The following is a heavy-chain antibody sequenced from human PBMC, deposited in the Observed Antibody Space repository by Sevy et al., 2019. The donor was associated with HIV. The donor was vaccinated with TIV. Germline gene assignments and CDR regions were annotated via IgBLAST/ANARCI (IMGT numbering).Heavy chain of an antibody. J-gene: IGHJ4*02. Sequence: GGSLRLSCAASGFSFSKYWMSWVRQAPGKGLEWVANIKEDGSQKNYLESVKGRFTISRDNAKNLLYLQMNNLRADDTEVYYCASDPGILSGYPSHYFDYWGQGTLVTVSS. CDR2: IKEDGSQK. V-gene: IGHV3-7*01. CDR3: ASDPGILSGYPSHYFDY. D-gene: IGHD3-9*01. CDR1: GFSFSKYW.